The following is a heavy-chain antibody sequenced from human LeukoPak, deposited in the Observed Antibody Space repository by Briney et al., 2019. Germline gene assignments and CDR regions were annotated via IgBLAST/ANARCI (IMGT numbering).Heavy chain of an antibody. CDR2: IYYSGST. D-gene: IGHD5-12*01. CDR3: ARQQYGGYPLTFDY. V-gene: IGHV4-59*01. Sequence: SETLSLTCNISGVSIGSYYWSWIRQSPGMGREWIGYIYYSGSTNYNPSLKSRVIISVDTSKNQFSLNLSSVTAADTAVYYCARQQYGGYPLTFDYWGQGTLVPVSS. CDR1: GVSIGSYY. J-gene: IGHJ4*02.